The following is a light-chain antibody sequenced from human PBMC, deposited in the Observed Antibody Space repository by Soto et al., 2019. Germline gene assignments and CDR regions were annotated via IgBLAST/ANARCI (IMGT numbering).Light chain of an antibody. V-gene: IGKV3-20*01. Sequence: IVLTQSPGTLSLSPGERDTLSCRASQSVSSSYLAWYQQKPGQAPRPLIYGASSRATGIPDRFSGSGSGTDFTLTISRLEPEDFAVYYCQQYGSSPRTFGQGTKEEIK. J-gene: IGKJ1*01. CDR3: QQYGSSPRT. CDR1: QSVSSSY. CDR2: GAS.